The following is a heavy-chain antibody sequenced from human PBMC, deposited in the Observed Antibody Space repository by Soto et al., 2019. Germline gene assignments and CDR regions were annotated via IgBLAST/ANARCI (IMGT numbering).Heavy chain of an antibody. D-gene: IGHD6-13*01. V-gene: IGHV5-51*01. CDR3: ARSPRSSPYFDY. J-gene: IGHJ4*02. Sequence: GESLQISCECSGYTFSNFWIALVLQLPGKGLEWMGIIYPGDYETRYSPSFHGKVTISADRSIGTAYLQWSSLEASDSAFYFCARSPRSSPYFDYWGQGALVTVSS. CDR1: GYTFSNFW. CDR2: IYPGDYET.